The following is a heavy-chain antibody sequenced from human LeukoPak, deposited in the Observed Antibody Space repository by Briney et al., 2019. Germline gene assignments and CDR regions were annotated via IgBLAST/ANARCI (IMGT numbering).Heavy chain of an antibody. D-gene: IGHD4-17*01. CDR1: GFTFSSYA. J-gene: IGHJ1*01. CDR2: ISGSGGST. Sequence: PGGSLRLSCAASGFTFSSYAMSWVRQAPGKGLEWVSAISGSGGSTYYADSVKGRFTISRDNSKNTLYLQMNSLRAEDTAVYYCAKEHDTVTMGAEYFQHWGQGTLVTVSS. V-gene: IGHV3-23*01. CDR3: AKEHDTVTMGAEYFQH.